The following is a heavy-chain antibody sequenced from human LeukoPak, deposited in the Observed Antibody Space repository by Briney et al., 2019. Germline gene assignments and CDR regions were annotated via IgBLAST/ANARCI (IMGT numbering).Heavy chain of an antibody. Sequence: GGSLRLSCAASGFTVSSSHMSWVRQAPGKGLEWVSGIAWNGGTTGYADSVRGRFTISRDNAKNSLYLQMNSLRAEDTAFYHCVRDRSYGSFDYWGQGTLVTVSS. CDR1: GFTVSSSH. J-gene: IGHJ4*02. CDR3: VRDRSYGSFDY. CDR2: IAWNGGTT. V-gene: IGHV3-20*01. D-gene: IGHD5-18*01.